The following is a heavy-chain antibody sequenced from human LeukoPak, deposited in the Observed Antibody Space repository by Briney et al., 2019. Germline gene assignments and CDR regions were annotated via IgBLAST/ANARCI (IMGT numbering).Heavy chain of an antibody. J-gene: IGHJ2*01. V-gene: IGHV4-4*07. CDR1: GGSISSYY. D-gene: IGHD6-13*01. CDR3: ARVSSSWYQDWYFDL. Sequence: SETLSLTCTVSGGSISSYYWSWIRQPAGKGLEWIGRIDTSGNTNYKPSLKSRVTMSVDTSKNQFSLKLSSVTAADTAVYYCARVSSSWYQDWYFDLWGRGTLVTASS. CDR2: IDTSGNT.